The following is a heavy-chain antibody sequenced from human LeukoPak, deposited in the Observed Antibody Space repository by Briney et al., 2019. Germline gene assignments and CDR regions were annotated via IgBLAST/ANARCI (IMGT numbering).Heavy chain of an antibody. Sequence: TGGSLRLSCAASGFTVSSNYMSWVRQAPGKGLEWVANIKQDGSEKYYVDSVKGRVTISRDNAKNSLYLQMNSLRAEDTAVYYCARGRIRGTYGYWGQGTLVTVSS. J-gene: IGHJ4*02. V-gene: IGHV3-7*01. CDR1: GFTVSSNY. CDR2: IKQDGSEK. D-gene: IGHD3-10*01. CDR3: ARGRIRGTYGY.